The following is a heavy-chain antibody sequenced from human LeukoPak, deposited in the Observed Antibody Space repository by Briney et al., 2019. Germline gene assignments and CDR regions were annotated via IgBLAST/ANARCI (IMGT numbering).Heavy chain of an antibody. J-gene: IGHJ4*02. CDR3: ARILSYDYVWGSYRSDY. D-gene: IGHD3-16*02. CDR2: INPNSGGT. Sequence: GASVKVSCRSSGYTFTGYYMHWVRQAPGQGLEWMGWINPNSGGTNYAQKFQGRVTMTRDTSISTAYMELSRLRSDDTAVYYCARILSYDYVWGSYRSDYWGQGTLVTVSS. V-gene: IGHV1-2*02. CDR1: GYTFTGYY.